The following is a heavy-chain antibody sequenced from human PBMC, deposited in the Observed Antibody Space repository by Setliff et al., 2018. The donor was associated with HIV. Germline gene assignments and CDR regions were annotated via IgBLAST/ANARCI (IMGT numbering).Heavy chain of an antibody. Sequence: SETLSLTCAVSGYSISNGYYWGWLRQSPGKGLEWIGSMFHSGNTYYNPSLESRVSMSVATSTNQVSLQLSSVTAADTAVYYCATGAKNDFWDDPVPNPFDFWGQGTMVTVSS. CDR1: GYSISNGYY. CDR3: ATGAKNDFWDDPVPNPFDF. J-gene: IGHJ3*01. D-gene: IGHD3-3*01. V-gene: IGHV4-38-2*01. CDR2: MFHSGNT.